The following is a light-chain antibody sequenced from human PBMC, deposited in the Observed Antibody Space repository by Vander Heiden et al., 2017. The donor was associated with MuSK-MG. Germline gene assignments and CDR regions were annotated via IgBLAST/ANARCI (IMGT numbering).Light chain of an antibody. CDR2: GNS. CDR3: QSYDSSLSGVV. J-gene: IGLJ2*01. CDR1: NIGAGYD. Sequence: QSVLTQPPSVSGAPGHGVTISNIGAGYDVHCYQQLPGTAPKLRIYGNSNPPSGVPDRFSGSKSGTSASLAITGLQAEDEADYYCQSYDSSLSGVVFGGGTKLTVL. V-gene: IGLV1-40*01.